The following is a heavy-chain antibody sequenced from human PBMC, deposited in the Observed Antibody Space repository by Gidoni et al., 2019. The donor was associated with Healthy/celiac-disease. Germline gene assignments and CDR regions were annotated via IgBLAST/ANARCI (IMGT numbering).Heavy chain of an antibody. CDR1: GLPFSDYY. D-gene: IGHD2-21*02. J-gene: IGHJ6*02. CDR2: ISSSSSYT. V-gene: IGHV3-11*06. Sequence: QVQLVESGGGLVKPGGSLRLSCAASGLPFSDYYMSWIRQAPGKGLEWVSYISSSSSYTNYADSVKGRFTISRDNAKNSLYLQMNSLRAEDTAVYYCARDGGDRYYYYYGMDVWGQGTTVTVSS. CDR3: ARDGGDRYYYYYGMDV.